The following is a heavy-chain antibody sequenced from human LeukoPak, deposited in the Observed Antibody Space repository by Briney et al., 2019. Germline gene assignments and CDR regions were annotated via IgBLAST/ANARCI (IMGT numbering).Heavy chain of an antibody. CDR2: ISGSGGST. D-gene: IGHD6-13*01. Sequence: PGGSLRLSCAASGFXFSSYAISWVRQAPGKGLEWVSAISGSGGSTYYADSVKGRFTISRDNSKNTLYLQMNSLRAEDTAVYYCAAAAAGTVDYWGQGTLVTVSS. CDR3: AAAAAGTVDY. V-gene: IGHV3-23*01. CDR1: GFXFSSYA. J-gene: IGHJ4*02.